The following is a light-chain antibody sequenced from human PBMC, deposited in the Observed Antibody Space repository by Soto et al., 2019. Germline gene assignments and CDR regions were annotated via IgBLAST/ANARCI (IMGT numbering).Light chain of an antibody. CDR3: QQANSSPLT. CDR2: AAS. J-gene: IGKJ5*01. V-gene: IGKV1-6*01. Sequence: AIQMTQSTSSLCASVGDRVPLICRASQAIRNDLGWYQQKPGKAPKLLIYAASSLESGVPSRFSGSGSGTDFTLTISSLQAEDFATYYCQQANSSPLTFGQGTRLEIK. CDR1: QAIRND.